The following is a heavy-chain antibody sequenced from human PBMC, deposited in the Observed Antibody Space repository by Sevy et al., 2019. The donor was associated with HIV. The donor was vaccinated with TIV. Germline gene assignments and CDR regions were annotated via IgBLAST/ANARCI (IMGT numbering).Heavy chain of an antibody. CDR1: GDSIISSHYS. CDR2: FSYSGSA. J-gene: IGHJ5*02. CDR3: ARLRPGEEGGGWFDP. D-gene: IGHD3-16*01. Sequence: SETLSLTCTVSGDSIISSHYSWGWIRQPPGKGLEWIGTFSYSGSAYYSPSLKSRVTISVDTSTNHVSLKLTSVTAADTSVYYCARLRPGEEGGGWFDPWGQGTLVTVSS. V-gene: IGHV4-39*02.